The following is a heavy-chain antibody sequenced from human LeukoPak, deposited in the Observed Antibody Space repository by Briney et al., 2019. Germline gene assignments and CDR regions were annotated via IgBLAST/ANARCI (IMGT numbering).Heavy chain of an antibody. CDR2: IYYSGST. V-gene: IGHV4-59*08. CDR1: GGSISSYY. Sequence: PSETLSLTCTVSGGSISSYYWSWIRQPPGKGLEWIGYIYYSGSTNYNPSLKSRVTISVDTSKNQFSLKLSSVTAADTAVYYCARSIAARRGWFDPWGQGTLVTVSS. D-gene: IGHD6-6*01. CDR3: ARSIAARRGWFDP. J-gene: IGHJ5*02.